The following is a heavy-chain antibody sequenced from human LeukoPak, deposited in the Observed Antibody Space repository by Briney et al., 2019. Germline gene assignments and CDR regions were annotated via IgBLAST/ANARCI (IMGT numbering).Heavy chain of an antibody. Sequence: SETLSLTCTVSGGSISSYDWSWIRQPPGKGLEWIGYIYYSGSTNYNPSLKSRVTISVDTSKNQFSLKLSSVTAADTAVYYCARDRYYYDSSGYRDAFDIWGQGTMVTVSS. D-gene: IGHD3-22*01. J-gene: IGHJ3*02. V-gene: IGHV4-59*01. CDR2: IYYSGST. CDR3: ARDRYYYDSSGYRDAFDI. CDR1: GGSISSYD.